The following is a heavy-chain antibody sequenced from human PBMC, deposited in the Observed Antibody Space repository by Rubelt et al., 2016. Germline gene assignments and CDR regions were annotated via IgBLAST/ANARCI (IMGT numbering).Heavy chain of an antibody. D-gene: IGHD4-17*01. CDR2: IYYSGST. CDR3: ARVRGGTDYDAFDR. Sequence: QVQLQESGPGLVKPSETLSLTCTVSGDSISSYYWTWIRQPPGQGLEWIGYIYYSGSTNYNPSLKSRVTISVDTSKNQFSLRLSSVAAADTGVYYWARVRGGTDYDAFDRWGQGTVVTVAS. V-gene: IGHV4-59*01. J-gene: IGHJ3*02. CDR1: GDSISSYY.